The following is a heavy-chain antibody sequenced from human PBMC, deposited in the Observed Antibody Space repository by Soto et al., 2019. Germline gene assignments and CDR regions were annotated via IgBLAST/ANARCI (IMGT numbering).Heavy chain of an antibody. J-gene: IGHJ4*02. Sequence: QVQLVESGGGMVQPGRSLRLSCAASGFIFSDYAMHWVRQAPGKGLEWVAVISYGGDNKYYADSVRGRFAISRDNLKNTLDLQMNSLNPEDTAVYHCAKARHSTSWYGLEADFWGQGTLVTVSS. V-gene: IGHV3-30*09. CDR1: GFIFSDYA. D-gene: IGHD6-13*01. CDR3: AKARHSTSWYGLEADF. CDR2: ISYGGDNK.